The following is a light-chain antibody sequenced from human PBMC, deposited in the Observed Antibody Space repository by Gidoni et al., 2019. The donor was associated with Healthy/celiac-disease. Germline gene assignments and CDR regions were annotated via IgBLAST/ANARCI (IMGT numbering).Light chain of an antibody. J-gene: IGKJ4*01. CDR3: QQRSNWQLT. CDR1: QSVSSY. Sequence: EIVLTQSPATLSLSPGERATLSCRASQSVSSYLAWYPQKPGQAPRLLIYDASNRATGIPARFSGSGSGTDFTLTISSLEPEDFAVYYCQQRSNWQLTFGGGTKVEIK. CDR2: DAS. V-gene: IGKV3-11*01.